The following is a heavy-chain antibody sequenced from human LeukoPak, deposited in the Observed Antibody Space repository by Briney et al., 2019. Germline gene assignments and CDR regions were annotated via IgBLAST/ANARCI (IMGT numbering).Heavy chain of an antibody. CDR1: GFTFSSYW. V-gene: IGHV3-7*01. J-gene: IGHJ4*02. D-gene: IGHD6-6*01. Sequence: GGSLRLSCPASGFTFSSYWMSWVRQAPGKGLEWVANIKQDGSEKYYVDSVKGRFTISRDNAKNSLYLQMNSLRAEDTAVYYCARVRGSSYFDYWGQGTLVTVSS. CDR3: ARVRGSSYFDY. CDR2: IKQDGSEK.